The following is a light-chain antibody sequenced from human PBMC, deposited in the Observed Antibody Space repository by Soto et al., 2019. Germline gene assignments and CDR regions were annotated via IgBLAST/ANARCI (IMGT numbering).Light chain of an antibody. CDR3: QQRSSWPLT. CDR2: DTS. CDR1: ERVRNY. Sequence: EIVLTQSPATLSLSPGERATLSCRPSERVRNYLIWYQQKPGLPPRLLIYDTSTRATGIPARFSGSGSGTDYTLTISSLEPEDFGVYYCQQRSSWPLTFGGGTKVEIK. J-gene: IGKJ4*01. V-gene: IGKV3-11*01.